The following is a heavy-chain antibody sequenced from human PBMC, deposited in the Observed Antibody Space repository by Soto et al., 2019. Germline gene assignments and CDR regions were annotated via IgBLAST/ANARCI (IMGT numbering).Heavy chain of an antibody. D-gene: IGHD2-15*01. V-gene: IGHV3-74*01. J-gene: IGHJ4*02. CDR2: FNSDGSST. CDR3: VRTSLVVAAATLEDY. Sequence: EVQLVESGGGLVQPGGSLRLSCAASGFTFSSYWMHWVRQAPGKGLVWVSRFNSDGSSTSYADSVKGRFTISRDNAKHTRYLQMNSLRAEDTAVYYCVRTSLVVAAATLEDYWGQGPLVTVSS. CDR1: GFTFSSYW.